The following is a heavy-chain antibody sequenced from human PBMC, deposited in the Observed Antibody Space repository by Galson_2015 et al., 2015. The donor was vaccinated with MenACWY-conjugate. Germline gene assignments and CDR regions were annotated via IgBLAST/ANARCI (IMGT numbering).Heavy chain of an antibody. CDR1: GFTFSSYW. CDR3: ARDYGSGTPLDY. V-gene: IGHV3-74*01. CDR2: ITTDVTNT. Sequence: SLRLSCAATGFTFSSYWIHWVRQAPGEGLVWVSRITTDVTNTAYADSVKGRFTLSRDNAKNTVYLQMNSLRAEDTAVYYCARDYGSGTPLDYWGQGTLVTVSS. D-gene: IGHD3-10*01. J-gene: IGHJ4*02.